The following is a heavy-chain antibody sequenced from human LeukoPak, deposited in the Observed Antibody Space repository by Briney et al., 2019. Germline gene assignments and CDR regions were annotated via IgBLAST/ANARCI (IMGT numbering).Heavy chain of an antibody. V-gene: IGHV3-30*03. CDR2: ISYDGSNK. Sequence: PGGSLRLSCAASGFTFSSYSMNWVRQAPGKGLEWVAVISYDGSNKYYADSVKGRFTISRDNSKNTLYLQMNSLRAEDTAVYYCARDPPVVVPAAIDMPDAFDIWGQGTMVTVSS. J-gene: IGHJ3*02. CDR1: GFTFSSYS. CDR3: ARDPPVVVPAAIDMPDAFDI. D-gene: IGHD2-2*01.